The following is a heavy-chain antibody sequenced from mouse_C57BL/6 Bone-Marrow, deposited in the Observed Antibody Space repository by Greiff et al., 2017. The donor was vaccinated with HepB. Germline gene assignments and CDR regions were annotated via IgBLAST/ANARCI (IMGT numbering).Heavy chain of an antibody. CDR2: INPNNGGT. CDR3: ARERDSNYGRVDY. V-gene: IGHV1-26*01. D-gene: IGHD2-5*01. Sequence: EVQLQQSGPELVKPGASVKISCKASGYTFTDYYMNWVKQSHGKSLEWIGDINPNNGGTSYNQKFKGKATLTVDKSSSTAYMELRSLTSEDSAVYYCARERDSNYGRVDYWGQGTTLTVSS. J-gene: IGHJ2*01. CDR1: GYTFTDYY.